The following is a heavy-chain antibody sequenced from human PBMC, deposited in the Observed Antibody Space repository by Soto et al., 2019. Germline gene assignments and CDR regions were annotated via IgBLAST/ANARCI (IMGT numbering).Heavy chain of an antibody. V-gene: IGHV3-7*03. CDR1: GFNIGDYW. CDR2: LKEDGSEK. J-gene: IGHJ5*02. Sequence: PGGSLRLSCAASGFNIGDYWMTWVRQAPGKGLEWVASLKEDGSEKYYVDSVKGRFTISRDNAKNSLYLQMNSLRAEDTALYYCAKDRKYQLLYGFDPWGQGTLVTVSS. CDR3: AKDRKYQLLYGFDP. D-gene: IGHD2-2*02.